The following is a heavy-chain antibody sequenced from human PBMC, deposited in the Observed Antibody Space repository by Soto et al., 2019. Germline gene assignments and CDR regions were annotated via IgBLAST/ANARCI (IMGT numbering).Heavy chain of an antibody. Sequence: HPGGSLRLSCAGSGFTFSSYSMSWVRQAPGKGLEWVSAISGSGGSTYYADSVKGRFTISRDNSKNTLYLQMNSLRAEDTAVYYCAKNDSSGYYWGQGTLVTVSS. V-gene: IGHV3-23*01. J-gene: IGHJ4*02. CDR1: GFTFSSYS. D-gene: IGHD3-22*01. CDR2: ISGSGGST. CDR3: AKNDSSGYY.